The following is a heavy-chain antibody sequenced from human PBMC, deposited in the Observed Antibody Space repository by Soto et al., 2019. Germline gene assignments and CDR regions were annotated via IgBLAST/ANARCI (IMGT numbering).Heavy chain of an antibody. V-gene: IGHV1-8*01. CDR3: ARVQYYGSGSPKVCMDV. CDR1: GYTFTSYD. CDR2: MNPNSGNT. Sequence: ASVKVSCKASGYTFTSYDINWVRQATGQGLEWMGWMNPNSGNTGYAQKFQGRVTMTRTTSISTAYMELSILRSEDTAVYYCARVQYYGSGSPKVCMDVWGQGTTVTVSS. D-gene: IGHD3-10*01. J-gene: IGHJ6*02.